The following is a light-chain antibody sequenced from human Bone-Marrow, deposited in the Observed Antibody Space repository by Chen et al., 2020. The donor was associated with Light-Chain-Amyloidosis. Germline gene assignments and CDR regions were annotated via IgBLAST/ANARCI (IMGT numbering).Light chain of an antibody. Sequence: SFELTQPPSVSLSPGQTANITCSGDKLGDQYACWYQQKPGQSPLLVIFQDNKRPSGIPERFSGSNSGDTATLTISGTQAMDEADYYCQAWDTGTVVFGGGTKLTVL. CDR2: QDN. J-gene: IGLJ2*01. CDR1: KLGDQY. V-gene: IGLV3-1*01. CDR3: QAWDTGTVV.